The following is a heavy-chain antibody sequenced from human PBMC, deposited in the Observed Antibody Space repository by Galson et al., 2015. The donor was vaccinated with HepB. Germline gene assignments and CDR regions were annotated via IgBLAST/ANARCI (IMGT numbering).Heavy chain of an antibody. CDR2: ISWNGGSI. D-gene: IGHD6-19*01. CDR3: AKASAAGAVAGWTPIDS. J-gene: IGHJ4*02. Sequence: SLRLSCAASGFTFDDYAMHWVRQGPGKGLEWVSGISWNGGSIGYWDSVKGRFTISRDNARNSLYLQMNSLRAEDTAFYYCAKASAAGAVAGWTPIDSWGQGTLVTVSS. CDR1: GFTFDDYA. V-gene: IGHV3-9*01.